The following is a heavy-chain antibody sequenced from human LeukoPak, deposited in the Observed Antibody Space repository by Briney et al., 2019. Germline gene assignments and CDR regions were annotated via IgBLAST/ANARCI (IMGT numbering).Heavy chain of an antibody. D-gene: IGHD3-10*01. CDR1: GFTFSSYE. CDR2: ISSSGSTI. CDR3: ARVPPGDTMVRGAHCDP. Sequence: GGSLRLSCAASGFTFSSYEMNWVRQAPGKGLEWVSYISSSGSTIYYADSVKGRFTISRDNAKNSLYLQMNSLRDEDTAVYYCARVPPGDTMVRGAHCDPWGRGTLVTVSS. V-gene: IGHV3-48*03. J-gene: IGHJ5*02.